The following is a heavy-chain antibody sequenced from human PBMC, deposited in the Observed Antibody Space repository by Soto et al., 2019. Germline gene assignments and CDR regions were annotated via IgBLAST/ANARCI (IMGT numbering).Heavy chain of an antibody. Sequence: SETLSLTCAVSGGSISSGGYSWSWIRQPPGKGLEWIGYIYHSGSTYYNPSLKSRVTISVDRSKNQFSLKLGSVTAADTAVYYCARGTIFGVILDYWGQGTLVTVSS. CDR3: ARGTIFGVILDY. CDR2: IYHSGST. V-gene: IGHV4-30-2*01. CDR1: GGSISSGGYS. J-gene: IGHJ4*02. D-gene: IGHD3-3*01.